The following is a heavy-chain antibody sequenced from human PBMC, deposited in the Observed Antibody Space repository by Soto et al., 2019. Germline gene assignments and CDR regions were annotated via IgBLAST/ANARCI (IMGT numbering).Heavy chain of an antibody. V-gene: IGHV3-30-3*01. D-gene: IGHD5-12*01. J-gene: IGHJ6*02. CDR1: GFTFSSYA. CDR3: ASDYYCFNRGYGFSMDA. CDR2: ISYDGSNK. Sequence: QVQLVESGGGVVQPGRSLRLSCAASGFTFSSYAMHWVRQAPGKGLEWVAVISYDGSNKYYADSVKGRFTISRDNSKNTPYLQKNSLRAEDTAVYYCASDYYCFNRGYGFSMDAWGQGTTVTVSS.